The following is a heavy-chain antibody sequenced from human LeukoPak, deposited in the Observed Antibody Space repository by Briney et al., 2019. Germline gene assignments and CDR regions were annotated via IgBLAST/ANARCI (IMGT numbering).Heavy chain of an antibody. CDR1: GFTFSSYW. CDR3: ARGADRSGPNNYYFDY. J-gene: IGHJ4*02. CDR2: ISYDESKK. V-gene: IGHV3-30-3*01. D-gene: IGHD3-22*01. Sequence: GGSLRLSCAASGFTFSSYWMSWVRQAPGKGLEWVAVISYDESKKYYADSVKGRFTISRDNSKSTLYVQMNSLRPEDTAVYYCARGADRSGPNNYYFDYWGQGTLVTVSS.